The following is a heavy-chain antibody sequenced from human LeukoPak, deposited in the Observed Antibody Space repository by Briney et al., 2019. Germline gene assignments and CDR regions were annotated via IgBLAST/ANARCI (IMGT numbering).Heavy chain of an antibody. CDR1: GFTYRSYR. Sequence: GRSLRLSCAASGFTYRSYRMHWVRQAPGKGLEWVAAISYDGSDKYYADSVKGRFTISRDNSKNTLYLQMNSLRAEDTAVYYCAERGVATAYPYYFENWGQGTLVTVSS. V-gene: IGHV3-30*18. CDR2: ISYDGSDK. D-gene: IGHD3-10*01. J-gene: IGHJ4*02. CDR3: AERGVATAYPYYFEN.